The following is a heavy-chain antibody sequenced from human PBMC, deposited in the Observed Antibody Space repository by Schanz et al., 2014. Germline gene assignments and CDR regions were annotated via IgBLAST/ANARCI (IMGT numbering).Heavy chain of an antibody. CDR1: GFTFFGSFA. J-gene: IGHJ5*01. D-gene: IGHD3-16*01. CDR3: AKDLYNYGIFDS. CDR2: MSGSGSTA. Sequence: EVQLLESGGGSVQPGGSLRLSCVASGFTFFGSFAMSWVRQAPGKGLEWVSGMSGSGSTADYADSVKGRFTISRDNSRKTLYLQMNSLRADDTAVYYCAKDLYNYGIFDSWGQGTLVTVSS. V-gene: IGHV3-23*01.